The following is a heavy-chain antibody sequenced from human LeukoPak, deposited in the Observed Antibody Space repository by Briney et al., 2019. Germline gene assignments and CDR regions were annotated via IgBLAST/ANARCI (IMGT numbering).Heavy chain of an antibody. V-gene: IGHV3-7*01. Sequence: GGSLRLSCAASGFTFSSYWRSWVRQAPGKGLEWVANIKQDGSEKYYVDSVKGRFTISRDNAKNSLYLQMNSLRAEDTAVYYCARAAGTDYWGQGTLVTVSS. J-gene: IGHJ4*02. CDR2: IKQDGSEK. D-gene: IGHD6-13*01. CDR3: ARAAGTDY. CDR1: GFTFSSYW.